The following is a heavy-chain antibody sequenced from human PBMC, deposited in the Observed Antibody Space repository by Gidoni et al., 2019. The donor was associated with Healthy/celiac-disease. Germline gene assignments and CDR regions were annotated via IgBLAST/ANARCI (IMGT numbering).Heavy chain of an antibody. CDR1: GFTFSSYG. CDR3: AKLLGGGNYSYFDY. CDR2: ISYDGSNK. Sequence: QVQLVESGGGVVQPGRSLRLSCAASGFTFSSYGMHWVRQAPGKGLEWVAVISYDGSNKYYPDSVKGRFTISRDNSKNTLYLQMNSLRAEDTAVYYCAKLLGGGNYSYFDYWGQGTLVTVSS. D-gene: IGHD3-10*01. V-gene: IGHV3-30*18. J-gene: IGHJ4*02.